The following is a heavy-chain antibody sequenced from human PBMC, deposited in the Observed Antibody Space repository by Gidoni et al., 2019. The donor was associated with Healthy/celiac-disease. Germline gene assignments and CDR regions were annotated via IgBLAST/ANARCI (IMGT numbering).Heavy chain of an antibody. Sequence: QVQLVESGGGVVQPGRSLRLSCAASGFSFSNYGMHWVRQAPGKGLEWVAVISYDGRNQYYADSVKGRFTISRDNSKNTLYLQMNSLRVEDTAVYSCAKVRRGEGDYFEYWGQGNLVTVSS. CDR1: GFSFSNYG. D-gene: IGHD3-10*01. V-gene: IGHV3-30*18. CDR3: AKVRRGEGDYFEY. J-gene: IGHJ4*02. CDR2: ISYDGRNQ.